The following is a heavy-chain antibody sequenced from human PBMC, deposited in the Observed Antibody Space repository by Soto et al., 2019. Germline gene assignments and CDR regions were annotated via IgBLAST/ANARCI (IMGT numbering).Heavy chain of an antibody. V-gene: IGHV3-30-3*01. D-gene: IGHD3-3*01. J-gene: IGHJ4*02. Sequence: GGSLRLSCAASGFTFSNYAMHWVRQAPGKGLEWMAVISSDGTNEYYADSVKGRFTISRHSSKNTLYLQMNSLRDEDTAVYYCARGFPYYDFWSGFSVWGQGTLVTVSS. CDR1: GFTFSNYA. CDR3: ARGFPYYDFWSGFSV. CDR2: ISSDGTNE.